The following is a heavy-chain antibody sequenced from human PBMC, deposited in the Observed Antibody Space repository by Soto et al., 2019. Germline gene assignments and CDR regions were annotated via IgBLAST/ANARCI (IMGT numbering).Heavy chain of an antibody. CDR3: ARGVSTRTFDY. CDR2: IYPSDPDT. D-gene: IGHD3-3*01. V-gene: IGHV5-51*01. J-gene: IGHJ4*02. Sequence: GESLKIFCKGSGYNFAGYWIAWVRRMPGKGLELMGIIYPSDPDTRYRPSFQGQVTISADKSISSAYLQWSSLRASDTAMYYCARGVSTRTFDYWGQGTPVTVSS. CDR1: GYNFAGYW.